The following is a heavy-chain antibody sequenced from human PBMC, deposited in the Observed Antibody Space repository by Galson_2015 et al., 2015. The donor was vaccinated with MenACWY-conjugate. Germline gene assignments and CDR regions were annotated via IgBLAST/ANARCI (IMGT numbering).Heavy chain of an antibody. D-gene: IGHD3-3*01. CDR1: EYSFTRFW. Sequence: QSGAEVKKPGESLKISCKGSEYSFTRFWIGWVRQMPGKGLEWMGIIYPPDSDTKYSPSFQGQVTMSADKSITTTYLQWSSLKASGTAMYYCAIAIYDFWSGYSFDYWGQGTQVTVSS. V-gene: IGHV5-51*01. CDR3: AIAIYDFWSGYSFDY. CDR2: IYPPDSDT. J-gene: IGHJ4*02.